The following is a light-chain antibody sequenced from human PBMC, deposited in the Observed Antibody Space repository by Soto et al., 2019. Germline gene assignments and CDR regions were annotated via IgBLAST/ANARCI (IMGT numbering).Light chain of an antibody. Sequence: DMLMIGSQNYLSVAPGQPASISCRSSRSLVHSNGKTYLSWYVQKSGQPPQRLIHEVSIRFSGVPIRFSGSGSGTDFTLDSRRVETGDVGVYYCMQSVDNLTFGQGTNVDIK. J-gene: IGKJ2*01. CDR1: RSLVHSNGKTY. CDR3: MQSVDNLT. CDR2: EVS. V-gene: IGKV2D-29*01.